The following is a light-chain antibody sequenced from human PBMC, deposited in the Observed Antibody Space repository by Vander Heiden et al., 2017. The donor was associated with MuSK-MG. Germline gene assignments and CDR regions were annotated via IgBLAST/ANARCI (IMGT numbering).Light chain of an antibody. V-gene: IGKV3-20*01. CDR3: QQYGSSPQ. Sequence: ETVLSQSPGTLSLSPVKRATLSCTDSRSGSSRYLAWYTCKPGKAPRLLTYGASSRATGIPDRFSGSGSGKDFTITISRLEHEDFAVYYCQQYGSSPQFGQGTKVEIK. CDR1: RSGSSRY. J-gene: IGKJ1*01. CDR2: GAS.